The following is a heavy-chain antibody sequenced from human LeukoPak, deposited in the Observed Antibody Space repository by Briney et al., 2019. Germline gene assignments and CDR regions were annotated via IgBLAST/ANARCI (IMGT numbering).Heavy chain of an antibody. Sequence: SETLSLTCTVSGGSISSYYWSWIRQPPGKGLEWIGYIYYSGSTNYNPSLKSRVTISVDTSKNQFSLKLSSVTAADTAMYYCAGRAASGTHAFDIWGQGTMATVSS. D-gene: IGHD6-13*01. CDR2: IYYSGST. V-gene: IGHV4-59*12. CDR3: AGRAASGTHAFDI. J-gene: IGHJ3*02. CDR1: GGSISSYY.